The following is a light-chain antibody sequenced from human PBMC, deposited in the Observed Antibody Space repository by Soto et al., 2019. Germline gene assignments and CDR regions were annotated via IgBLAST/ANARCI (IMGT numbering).Light chain of an antibody. V-gene: IGKV3-20*01. CDR3: QQYATSPRT. J-gene: IGKJ1*01. Sequence: EIMLTQAPGTLSLSPGDRATLSCRASQSVSGSYLAWYQQKPGQAPRLLIYDASSRATGIPDRFSGSGSGTDFTLPISRLEPEDFAVYYCQQYATSPRTFGHGTKVEIK. CDR1: QSVSGSY. CDR2: DAS.